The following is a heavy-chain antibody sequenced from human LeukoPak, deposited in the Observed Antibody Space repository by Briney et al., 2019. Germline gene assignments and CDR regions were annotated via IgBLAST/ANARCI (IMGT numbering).Heavy chain of an antibody. CDR2: ISAYNGNT. Sequence: ASVTVSCKASGYTFTSYGISWVRQAPGQGLEWMGWISAYNGNTNYTQKLQGRVTMTTDTSTSTAYMELRSLRSDDTAVYYCARDIVGYYDSSGYSFDYWGQGTLVTVSS. CDR3: ARDIVGYYDSSGYSFDY. V-gene: IGHV1-18*01. D-gene: IGHD3-22*01. CDR1: GYTFTSYG. J-gene: IGHJ4*02.